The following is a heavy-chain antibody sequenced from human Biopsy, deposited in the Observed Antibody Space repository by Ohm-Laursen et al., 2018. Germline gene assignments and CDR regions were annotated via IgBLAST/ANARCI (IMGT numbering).Heavy chain of an antibody. D-gene: IGHD3-10*01. CDR2: IFYRWTA. Sequence: SDTLSFTGSVSGGSDYTYNFYWTWARQPLGWGLNWLGYIFYRWTAKYKPSLERLARISLDTAKNEFFLKLRSVTAAITATYYGARAYYYDAGSFYSPWMEVWGQGTTVSVS. J-gene: IGHJ6*02. CDR1: GGSDYTYNFY. CDR3: ARAYYYDAGSFYSPWMEV. V-gene: IGHV4-61*01.